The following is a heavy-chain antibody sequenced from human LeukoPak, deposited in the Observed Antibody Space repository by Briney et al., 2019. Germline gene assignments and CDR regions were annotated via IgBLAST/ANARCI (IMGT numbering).Heavy chain of an antibody. V-gene: IGHV4-34*01. Sequence: SETLSLTCALSGGAFSGYYWSWIRQPPGTELEWWGGINHSGSTYYNPSLKSRVTISVHTSKNQFSLKLSSVTAADTAVYYCARVSRNGWLQYFDYWGQGTLVTVSS. J-gene: IGHJ4*02. D-gene: IGHD5-24*01. CDR3: ARVSRNGWLQYFDY. CDR1: GGAFSGYY. CDR2: INHSGST.